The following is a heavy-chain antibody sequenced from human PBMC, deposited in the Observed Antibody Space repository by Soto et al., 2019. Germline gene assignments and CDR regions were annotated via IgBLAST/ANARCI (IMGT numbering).Heavy chain of an antibody. V-gene: IGHV3-53*04. CDR1: GFTVSSNY. D-gene: IGHD1-26*01. CDR2: IYSGGST. Sequence: PGGSLRLSCAASGFTVSSNYMSWVRQAPGKGLEWVSVIYSGGSTYYADSVKGRFTISRHNSKNTLYLQMNSLRAEDTAVYYCARVLFGRLAWFDPWGQGTLVTVSS. J-gene: IGHJ5*02. CDR3: ARVLFGRLAWFDP.